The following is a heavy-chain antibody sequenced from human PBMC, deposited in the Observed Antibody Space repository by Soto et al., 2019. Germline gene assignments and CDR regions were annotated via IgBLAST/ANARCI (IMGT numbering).Heavy chain of an antibody. Sequence: GASVKVSCKASGYTFTSYGISWVRQAPGQGLEWMGWISAYNGNTNYAQKLQGRVTMTTDTPTSTAYMELRSLRSDDTAVYYCAREAKVGVYYYYYGMDVWGQGTTVTVSS. V-gene: IGHV1-18*01. CDR1: GYTFTSYG. D-gene: IGHD1-26*01. CDR3: AREAKVGVYYYYYGMDV. CDR2: ISAYNGNT. J-gene: IGHJ6*02.